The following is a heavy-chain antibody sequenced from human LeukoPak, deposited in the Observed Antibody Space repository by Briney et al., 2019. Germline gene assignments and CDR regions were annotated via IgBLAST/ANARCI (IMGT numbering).Heavy chain of an antibody. D-gene: IGHD6-19*01. CDR1: GYTFTGYY. Sequence: ASVKVSCKASGYTFTGYYMHWVRQAPGQGLEWMGWINPNSGGTNYAQKFQGRVTMTRDTSISTAYMELSRLRSDDTAVYYCATTPGIAVAGPKLPYYYYYMDVWGKGTTVTISS. CDR2: INPNSGGT. CDR3: ATTPGIAVAGPKLPYYYYYMDV. J-gene: IGHJ6*03. V-gene: IGHV1-2*02.